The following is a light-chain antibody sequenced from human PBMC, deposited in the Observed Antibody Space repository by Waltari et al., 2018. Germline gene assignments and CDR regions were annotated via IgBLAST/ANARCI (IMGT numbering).Light chain of an antibody. J-gene: IGKJ2*01. CDR3: QQSYSTPDT. CDR2: GAS. CDR1: QSISSY. V-gene: IGKV1-39*01. Sequence: DIQMTQSTSSLSASVGDRVTITCRASQSISSYLNWYQQKPGKAPKVLIYGASSLQSGVPSRFSGSGSGTDFTLTISSLQPEDFATYYCQQSYSTPDTFGQGTKLEIK.